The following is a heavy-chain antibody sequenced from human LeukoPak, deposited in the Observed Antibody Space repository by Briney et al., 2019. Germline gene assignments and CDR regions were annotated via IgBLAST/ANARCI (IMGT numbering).Heavy chain of an antibody. CDR3: AREEYGGNSEFDY. V-gene: IGHV4-4*07. CDR1: GGSISSYY. J-gene: IGHJ4*02. CDR2: IYTSGSA. D-gene: IGHD4-23*01. Sequence: SETLSLTCTVAGGSISSYYWSWIRQPAGKGLDRIGRIYTSGSANYNPSIKSRVTMSVDTSKNQFSLKLSSVTAADTAVYYCAREEYGGNSEFDYWGQGTLVTVSS.